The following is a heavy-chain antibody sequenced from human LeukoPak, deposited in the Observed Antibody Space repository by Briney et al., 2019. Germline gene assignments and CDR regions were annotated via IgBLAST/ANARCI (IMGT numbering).Heavy chain of an antibody. CDR2: ISAYNGNT. V-gene: IGHV1-18*01. CDR3: ARDSVSDIVVVPAVNVLGDC. J-gene: IGHJ4*02. Sequence: ASVKVSCKASGYTFTSYGISWVRQAPGQGLEWMGWISAYNGNTNYAQKLQGRVTMTTDTSTSTAYMELRSLRSDDTAVYYCARDSVSDIVVVPAVNVLGDCWGQGTLVTVSS. D-gene: IGHD2-2*01. CDR1: GYTFTSYG.